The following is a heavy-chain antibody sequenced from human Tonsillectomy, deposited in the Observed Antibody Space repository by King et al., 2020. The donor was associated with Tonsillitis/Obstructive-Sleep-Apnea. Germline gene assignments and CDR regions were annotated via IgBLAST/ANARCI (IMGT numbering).Heavy chain of an antibody. Sequence: VQLVESGGGLVQPGRSLRLSCAASGFAFDDFAMHWVRQAPGKGLEWVSGISWNSGNIGYADSVKGRFTISRDNAKNSLYLQMNSLRAEDTALYYCTKDHYCDFLSVYCFDYWGQGTLVTASP. CDR2: ISWNSGNI. CDR3: TKDHYCDFLSVYCFDY. D-gene: IGHD3-3*01. J-gene: IGHJ4*02. V-gene: IGHV3-9*01. CDR1: GFAFDDFA.